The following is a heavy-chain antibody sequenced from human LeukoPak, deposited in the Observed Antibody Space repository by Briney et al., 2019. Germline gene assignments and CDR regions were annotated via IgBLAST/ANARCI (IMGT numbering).Heavy chain of an antibody. J-gene: IGHJ4*02. V-gene: IGHV3-21*01. D-gene: IGHD6-19*01. CDR1: GFSFSSYS. CDR3: ARDLGGVAEYYFDF. Sequence: GGSLRLSCVASGFSFSSYSMNWVRQAPGKGLEWVSSITSSGSYNFVADSLKGRFTISRDNSKNTLYLQMGSLRTEDMAVYYCARDLGGVAEYYFDFWGQGTLVTVSS. CDR2: ITSSGSYN.